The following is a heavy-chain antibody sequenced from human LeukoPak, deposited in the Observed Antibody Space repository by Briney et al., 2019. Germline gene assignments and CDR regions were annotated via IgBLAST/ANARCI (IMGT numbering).Heavy chain of an antibody. CDR3: AKAFRGLREYYYYMDV. CDR2: ISGSAVTT. D-gene: IGHD3-16*01. CDR1: GFTFSSYA. V-gene: IGHV3-23*01. Sequence: GGSLRLSCAASGFTFSSYAMSWVRQAPGKGLGWVSAISGSAVTTYYGDSVKGRFTISRDNSKNTLYLQMNSLRAEDTAVYYCAKAFRGLREYYYYMDVWGKGTTVTVSS. J-gene: IGHJ6*03.